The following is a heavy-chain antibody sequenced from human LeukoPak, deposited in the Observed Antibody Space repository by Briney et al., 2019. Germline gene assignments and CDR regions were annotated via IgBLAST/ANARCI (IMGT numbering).Heavy chain of an antibody. CDR2: IYYSGST. CDR3: ARAHGSGGDYFDY. CDR1: GGSISINNYY. Sequence: SETLSLTCTVSGGSISINNYYWGWIRQPPGKGLEWIGNIYYSGSTHYNPSLKSRVTISVDTSKNQFSLKLSSVTAADTAVYYCARAHGSGGDYFDYWGQGTLVTVSS. D-gene: IGHD5-12*01. J-gene: IGHJ4*02. V-gene: IGHV4-39*07.